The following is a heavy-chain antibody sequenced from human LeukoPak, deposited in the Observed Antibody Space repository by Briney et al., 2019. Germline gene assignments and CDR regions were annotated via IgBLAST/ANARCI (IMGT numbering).Heavy chain of an antibody. Sequence: SVKVSCKASGGTFSSYAISWVRQAPGQGLEWMGRIIPILGIANYAQKFQGRVTITADKSTSTAYMELSSLRSEDTAVYYCARSGYCSSTSCYFYWFDPWGQGTLVTVSS. V-gene: IGHV1-69*04. D-gene: IGHD2-2*01. J-gene: IGHJ5*02. CDR2: IIPILGIA. CDR3: ARSGYCSSTSCYFYWFDP. CDR1: GGTFSSYA.